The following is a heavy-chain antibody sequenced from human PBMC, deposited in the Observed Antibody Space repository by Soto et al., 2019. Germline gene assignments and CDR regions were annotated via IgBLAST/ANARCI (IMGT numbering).Heavy chain of an antibody. Sequence: QVQLQESGPGLVKPSGTLSLTCTVSGGSMSSSNWWNWVRQPPGKGLEWIGEAHHSGRTNYNPSLKSRVTISVDKSKTHFSLKLSSVTAADTAVYYCARSEATALDNWGQGTLVTVSS. CDR2: AHHSGRT. CDR3: ARSEATALDN. J-gene: IGHJ4*02. D-gene: IGHD1-26*01. V-gene: IGHV4-4*02. CDR1: GGSMSSSNW.